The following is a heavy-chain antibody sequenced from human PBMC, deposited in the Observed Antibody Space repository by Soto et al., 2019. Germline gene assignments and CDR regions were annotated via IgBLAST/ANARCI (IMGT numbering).Heavy chain of an antibody. CDR3: ARGNGWYY. CDR2: ITSSGNYM. J-gene: IGHJ4*02. CDR1: GLTFSNFT. Sequence: EVQLVESGGGLVKPGGSLRLSCAASGLTFSNFTMNWVRQAPGKGLEWVSTITSSGNYMYYAESLKGRSTISRDNAKNSLCLQMNSLRAEDTAVYYCARGNGWYYWGQGTPVTVSS. V-gene: IGHV3-21*01. D-gene: IGHD6-19*01.